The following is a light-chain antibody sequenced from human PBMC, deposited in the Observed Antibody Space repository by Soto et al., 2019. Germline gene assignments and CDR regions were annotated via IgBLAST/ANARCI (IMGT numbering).Light chain of an antibody. V-gene: IGKV1-9*01. J-gene: IGKJ5*01. CDR2: AAS. CDR1: QVISTS. Sequence: GESFTLTCRASQVISTSLAWYQVKPGKAPKLLIYAASTLESGVPSRFSATVSGTEFSLTITSLQPEDFATYYCQQLFDSPITFGQGTRLEIK. CDR3: QQLFDSPIT.